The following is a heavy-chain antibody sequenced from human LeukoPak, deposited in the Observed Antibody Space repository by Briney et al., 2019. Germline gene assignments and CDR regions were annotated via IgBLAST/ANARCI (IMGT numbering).Heavy chain of an antibody. CDR3: TREGSTTAFDY. J-gene: IGHJ4*02. Sequence: PGGSLRLSCTASGFTFGDYAMSWVRQAPGKGLEWVGFTRSKAYGGTTEYAASVKGRFTISRDDSKSIAYLQMNSLKTEDTAVYYCTREGSTTAFDYWGQGTLVTVSS. CDR1: GFTFGDYA. D-gene: IGHD4-17*01. CDR2: TRSKAYGGTT. V-gene: IGHV3-49*04.